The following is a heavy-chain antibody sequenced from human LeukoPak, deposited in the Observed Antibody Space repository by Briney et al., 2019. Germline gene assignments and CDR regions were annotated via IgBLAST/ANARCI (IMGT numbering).Heavy chain of an antibody. CDR2: IYYRVTS. V-gene: IGHV4-59*01. CDR1: GDSISTYY. D-gene: IGHD6-13*01. Sequence: SETLSLTCTVSGDSISTYYWSWIRQPPGKGLEWIGYIYYRVTSDYNPSLKSRVTMSVDMSTRQISLKLSSVTAADTAVYYCARMMYSSSWSSSFDYWGQGTLVTVSS. CDR3: ARMMYSSSWSSSFDY. J-gene: IGHJ4*02.